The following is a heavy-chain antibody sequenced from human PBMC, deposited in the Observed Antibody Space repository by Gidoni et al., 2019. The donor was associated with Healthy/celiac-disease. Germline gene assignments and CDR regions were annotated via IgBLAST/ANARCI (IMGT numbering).Heavy chain of an antibody. J-gene: IGHJ5*02. Sequence: EVQLVESGGGLVQPGGSLNLSCAASGFTFRGYAMHWVRQASGKGLEWVGRIRSKANSYATAYAASVKGRFTISRDDSKNTTYLQMNSLKTEDTAVYYCTLTYYDILTGYELDPWGEGTLVTVSS. CDR1: GFTFRGYA. V-gene: IGHV3-73*01. D-gene: IGHD3-9*01. CDR3: TLTYYDILTGYELDP. CDR2: IRSKANSYAT.